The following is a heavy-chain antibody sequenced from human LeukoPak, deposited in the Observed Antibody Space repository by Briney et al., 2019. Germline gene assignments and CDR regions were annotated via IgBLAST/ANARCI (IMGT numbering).Heavy chain of an antibody. Sequence: GGSLRLSCVASGFTFSSYWMTWVRQAPGKGLEWVANIRQDGNEKSYVDSVKGRFTISRDNARNSLYLQMNSLRVEDTAVYYCAEPRPGYWGQGTLVTVSS. V-gene: IGHV3-7*05. CDR3: AEPRPGY. J-gene: IGHJ4*02. CDR2: IRQDGNEK. CDR1: GFTFSSYW.